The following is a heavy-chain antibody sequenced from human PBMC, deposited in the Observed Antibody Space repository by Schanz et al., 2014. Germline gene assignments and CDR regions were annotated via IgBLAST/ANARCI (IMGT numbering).Heavy chain of an antibody. D-gene: IGHD3-22*01. Sequence: QVQLVQSGAEVKKPGSSMKVSCKASGGTFSTYPINWLRQAPGQGLEWMGRIVPIHGIVNYAQKFQGRVTNTADKSTSTAYMDLSSLRPEDTAVYYCARSNYYDNSDYYNSFDYWGQGTLVTVSS. J-gene: IGHJ4*02. CDR1: GGTFSTYP. CDR2: IVPIHGIV. CDR3: ARSNYYDNSDYYNSFDY. V-gene: IGHV1-69*02.